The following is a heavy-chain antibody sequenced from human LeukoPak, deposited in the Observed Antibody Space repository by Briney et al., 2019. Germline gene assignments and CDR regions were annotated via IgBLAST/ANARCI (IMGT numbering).Heavy chain of an antibody. V-gene: IGHV3-21*01. CDR1: GFTFSSYS. Sequence: GESLRLSCAASGFTFSSYSMNWVRQAPGKGLEWVSSISSSSSYIYYADSVKGRFTISRDNAKNSLYLQMNSLRAEDTAVYYCARGIAVAGRAIAYYFDYWGQGTLVTVSS. D-gene: IGHD6-19*01. J-gene: IGHJ4*02. CDR2: ISSSSSYI. CDR3: ARGIAVAGRAIAYYFDY.